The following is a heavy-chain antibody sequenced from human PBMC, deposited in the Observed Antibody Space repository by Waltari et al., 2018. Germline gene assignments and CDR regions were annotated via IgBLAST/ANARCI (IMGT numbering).Heavy chain of an antibody. CDR2: IYYSGST. CDR3: ARGMVVAATHYYYGMDV. D-gene: IGHD2-15*01. Sequence: QVQLQESGPGLVKPSETLSLTCTVSGGSISSHYWSWIRQPPGKGLEWIGYIYYSGSTNYNPSRKSRVTISVDTSKNQFSLKLSSVTAADTAVYYCARGMVVAATHYYYGMDVWGQGTTVTVSS. J-gene: IGHJ6*02. CDR1: GGSISSHY. V-gene: IGHV4-59*11.